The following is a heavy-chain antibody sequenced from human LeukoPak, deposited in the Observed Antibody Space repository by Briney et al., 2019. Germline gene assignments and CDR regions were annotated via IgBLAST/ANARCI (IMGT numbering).Heavy chain of an antibody. CDR2: IDSDGTNR. J-gene: IGHJ3*02. Sequence: PGGSLRLSCGASGFTFSRYWMHWVRQAPGKGLVWVSRIDSDGTNRDYADSVKGRFTISRDNAKNTLYLQMNNLRAEDTAVYYCARAIYDAFDIWGQGTMVTVSS. V-gene: IGHV3-74*01. D-gene: IGHD5-24*01. CDR1: GFTFSRYW. CDR3: ARAIYDAFDI.